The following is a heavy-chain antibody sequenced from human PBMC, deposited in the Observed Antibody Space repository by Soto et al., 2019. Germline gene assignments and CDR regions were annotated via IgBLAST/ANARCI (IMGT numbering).Heavy chain of an antibody. D-gene: IGHD6-19*01. CDR1: GYTFTSYD. CDR3: ATFSGWYDY. CDR2: MNPNSGNT. Sequence: GASVKVSCKASGYTFTSYDINWVRQATGQGLEWMGWMNPNSGNTGYAQKFQGRVTMTEDTSTDTAYMELSSLRSEDTAVYYCATFSGWYDYWGQGTLVTVSS. V-gene: IGHV1-8*01. J-gene: IGHJ4*02.